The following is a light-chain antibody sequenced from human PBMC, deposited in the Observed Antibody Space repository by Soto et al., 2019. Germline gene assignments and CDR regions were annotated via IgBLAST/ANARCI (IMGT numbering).Light chain of an antibody. J-gene: IGKJ2*01. CDR2: GTF. CDR3: QQYGSSPYT. CDR1: QSISSSY. Sequence: EIVLTQSPGTLSLSPGERATLSCRASQSISSSYLAWYQQKPGQAPRLLIYGTFNRATGIPDRFSGSGSGTDFTLTISRLEPEDVAVYFCQQYGSSPYTFGQGTKLEI. V-gene: IGKV3-20*01.